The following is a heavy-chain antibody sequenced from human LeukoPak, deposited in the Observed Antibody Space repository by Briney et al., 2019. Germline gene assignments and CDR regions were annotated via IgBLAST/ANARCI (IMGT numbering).Heavy chain of an antibody. Sequence: ASVKVSCKASGGTFSSYAISWVRQAPGQGLEWMGWINPNSGGTNYAQKFQGRVTMTRDTSISTAYMELSRLRSDDTAVYYCARGISIAAAGTLHYWGQGTLVTVSS. V-gene: IGHV1-2*02. CDR2: INPNSGGT. CDR3: ARGISIAAAGTLHY. D-gene: IGHD6-13*01. J-gene: IGHJ4*02. CDR1: GGTFSSYA.